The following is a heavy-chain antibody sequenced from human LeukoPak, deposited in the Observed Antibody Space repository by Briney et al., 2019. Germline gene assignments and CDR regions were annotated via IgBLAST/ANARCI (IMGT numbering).Heavy chain of an antibody. CDR2: INPSGGST. CDR1: GYMFTSYY. D-gene: IGHD4-23*01. J-gene: IGHJ4*02. CDR3: ARTADGSKTPVFDY. Sequence: ASVKVSCKASGYMFTSYYMHWVRQAPGQGLKWMGIINPSGGSTTYAQKFQCRVTLTRDTSTSTVYMEWSSLRSEDTALYYCARTADGSKTPVFDYWGQGTLVIVSS. V-gene: IGHV1-46*01.